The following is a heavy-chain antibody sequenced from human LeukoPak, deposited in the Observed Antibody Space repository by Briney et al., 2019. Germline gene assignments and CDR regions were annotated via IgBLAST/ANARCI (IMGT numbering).Heavy chain of an antibody. CDR1: GYSISSGYY. Sequence: PSETLSLTCAVSGYSISSGYYWGWIRQPPGKGLEWIGSIYHSGITYYNPSLKSRVTISVDTSKNQFSLKLSSVTAADTAVYYCASPRRYYDFWSGPVGYYMDVWGKGTTVTVSS. CDR3: ASPRRYYDFWSGPVGYYMDV. V-gene: IGHV4-38-2*01. D-gene: IGHD3-3*01. CDR2: IYHSGIT. J-gene: IGHJ6*03.